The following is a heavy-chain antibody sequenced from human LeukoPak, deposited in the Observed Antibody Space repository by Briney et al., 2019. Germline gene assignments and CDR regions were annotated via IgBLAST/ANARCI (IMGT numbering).Heavy chain of an antibody. J-gene: IGHJ4*02. Sequence: PGGSLRLSCSVPGFTFSNYAMHWVRQAPGKGLEWVSLISGGSGNIYYVDSVKGRFTISRDNSKNTLYVQMTSLRAEDTAIYYCAKGSDYYGSVTSKKTDWGQGTLVTVSS. CDR3: AKGSDYYGSVTSKKTD. V-gene: IGHV3-23*01. CDR2: ISGGSGNI. CDR1: GFTFSNYA. D-gene: IGHD3-10*01.